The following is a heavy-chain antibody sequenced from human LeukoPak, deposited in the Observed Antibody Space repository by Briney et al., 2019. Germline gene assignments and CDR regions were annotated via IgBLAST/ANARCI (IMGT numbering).Heavy chain of an antibody. CDR2: INHSGST. CDR1: GFTFSSYA. J-gene: IGHJ4*02. V-gene: IGHV4-34*01. CDR3: ASVRKMDTRVPAAVY. D-gene: IGHD2-2*01. Sequence: TGGSLRLSCAASGFTFSSYAMSWVRQPPGKGLEWIGEINHSGSTNYNPSLKSRVTISVDTSKNQFSLKLSSVTAADTAVYYCASVRKMDTRVPAAVYWGQGTLVTVSS.